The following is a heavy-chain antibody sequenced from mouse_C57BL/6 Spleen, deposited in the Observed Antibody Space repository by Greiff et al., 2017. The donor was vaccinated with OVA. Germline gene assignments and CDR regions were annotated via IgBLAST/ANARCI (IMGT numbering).Heavy chain of an antibody. D-gene: IGHD2-4*01. CDR1: GYTFTSYG. CDR2: IYPRSGNT. Sequence: VQLQQSGAELARPGASVKLSCKASGYTFTSYGISWVKQRTGQGLEWIGEIYPRSGNTYYNEKFKGKATLTEDKSSSTAYMELRSLASEDSAVYFCARTSYDYDEGYWGQGTTLTVSS. V-gene: IGHV1-81*01. CDR3: ARTSYDYDEGY. J-gene: IGHJ2*01.